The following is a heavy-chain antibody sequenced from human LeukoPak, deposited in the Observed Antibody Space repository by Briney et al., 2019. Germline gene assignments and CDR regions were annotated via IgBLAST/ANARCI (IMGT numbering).Heavy chain of an antibody. D-gene: IGHD4-17*01. Sequence: ASVKVSCKASGYTFTSYGISWVRQAPGQGLEWMGWISAYNGNTNYAQKLQGRATMTTDTSTSTAYMELRSLRSDDTAVYYCARAHPSVTVTTFFVYSFAWAVNWFDPWGQGTLVTVSS. CDR3: ARAHPSVTVTTFFVYSFAWAVNWFDP. CDR1: GYTFTSYG. V-gene: IGHV1-18*01. J-gene: IGHJ5*02. CDR2: ISAYNGNT.